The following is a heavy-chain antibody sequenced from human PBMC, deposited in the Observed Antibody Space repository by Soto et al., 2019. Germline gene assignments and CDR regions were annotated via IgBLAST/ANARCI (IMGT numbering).Heavy chain of an antibody. Sequence: GGSLRLSCAASGFTFSSYSMNWVRQAPGKGLEWVSSISSSSSYIYYADSVKGRFTISRDNAKNSLYLQMNSLRAEDTAVYYGARIRTTVVTADYWGREPWSPSPQ. D-gene: IGHD4-17*01. CDR3: ARIRTTVVTADY. CDR1: GFTFSSYS. CDR2: ISSSSSYI. J-gene: IGHJ4*02. V-gene: IGHV3-21*01.